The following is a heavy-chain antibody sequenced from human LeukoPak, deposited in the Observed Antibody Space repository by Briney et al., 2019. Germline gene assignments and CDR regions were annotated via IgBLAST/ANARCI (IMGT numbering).Heavy chain of an antibody. CDR3: ARDAYYYGSGSFLNWFDP. Sequence: SVTVSCKASGGTFSSYAISWVRQAPGQGLEWMGGIIPIFGTANYAQKFQGRVTITADESTSTAYMELSSLRSEDTAVYYCARDAYYYGSGSFLNWFDPWGQGTLVTVSS. CDR2: IIPIFGTA. CDR1: GGTFSSYA. V-gene: IGHV1-69*13. D-gene: IGHD3-10*01. J-gene: IGHJ5*02.